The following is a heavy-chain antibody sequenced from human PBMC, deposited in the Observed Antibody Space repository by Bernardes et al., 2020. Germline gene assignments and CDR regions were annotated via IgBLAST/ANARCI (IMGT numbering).Heavy chain of an antibody. CDR2: VYYSGNT. CDR1: GGSITSNTDY. D-gene: IGHD6-19*01. J-gene: IGHJ5*02. CDR3: SRLDLMAGTSRFDP. Sequence: SETLSLTRTVPGGSITSNTDYWGWIRQPPGKGLEWIGNVYYSGNTYYNPSLKSRVTISVDTSKNHFSLKLTSVTTADTAVYYCSRLDLMAGTSRFDPWGQGTLVIVSS. V-gene: IGHV4-39*02.